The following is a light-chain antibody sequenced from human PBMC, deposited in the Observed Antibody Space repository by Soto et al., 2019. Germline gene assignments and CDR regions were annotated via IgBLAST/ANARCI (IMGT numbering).Light chain of an antibody. J-gene: IGKJ4*01. CDR1: QSISRF. Sequence: DIQMTQSPSSLSASVGDRVTITCRASQSISRFLHWYQQKPGKAPKVLSYAASSLQSGVPSRFSGSGSGPDFPLTISRLHPEDFATYYCQQSRSTPRAFGGGTKVEIK. CDR2: AAS. V-gene: IGKV1-39*01. CDR3: QQSRSTPRA.